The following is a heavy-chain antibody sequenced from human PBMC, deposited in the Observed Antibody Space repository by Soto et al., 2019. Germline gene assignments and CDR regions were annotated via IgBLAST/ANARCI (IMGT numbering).Heavy chain of an antibody. CDR3: ARDRHGGNFDF. J-gene: IGHJ4*02. CDR1: GGSFSGYY. CDR2: IYHFGST. Sequence: SETLSLTCAVYGGSFSGYYWTWIRQAPGKGLEWIGYIYHFGSTHYNPSLKSRVVMSVDNSKNQFSLKLSSVTAADTAVYYCARDRHGGNFDFWGQGALLTVSS. V-gene: IGHV4-34*01. D-gene: IGHD2-15*01.